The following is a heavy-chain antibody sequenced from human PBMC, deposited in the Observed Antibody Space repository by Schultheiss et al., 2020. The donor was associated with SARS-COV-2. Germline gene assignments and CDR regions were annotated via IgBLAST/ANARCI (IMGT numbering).Heavy chain of an antibody. CDR2: IYYSGST. CDR3: TRGYCSSTSCYWNWFDP. V-gene: IGHV4-59*01. D-gene: IGHD2-2*01. J-gene: IGHJ5*02. CDR1: GGSISSYY. Sequence: SQTLSLTCTVSGGSISSYYWSWIRQPPGKGLEWIGYIYYSGSTKYNPSLKRRVTMSVDTSKNQFTLRLSSVTAADTAVYYCTRGYCSSTSCYWNWFDPWGQGTLVTVSS.